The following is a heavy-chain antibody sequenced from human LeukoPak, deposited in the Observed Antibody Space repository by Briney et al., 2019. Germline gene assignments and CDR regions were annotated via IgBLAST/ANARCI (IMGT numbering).Heavy chain of an antibody. J-gene: IGHJ6*03. Sequence: SVKVSCKASGGTFSSYAIDWVRQAPGQGLEWLGGIIPIFGTANSAQKFQGRVTITADKSTSTAYMELSSLRSEDTAVYYCARNDFWSGYGGLHYYYMDVWGKGTTVTVSS. CDR1: GGTFSSYA. CDR3: ARNDFWSGYGGLHYYYMDV. V-gene: IGHV1-69*06. CDR2: IIPIFGTA. D-gene: IGHD3-3*01.